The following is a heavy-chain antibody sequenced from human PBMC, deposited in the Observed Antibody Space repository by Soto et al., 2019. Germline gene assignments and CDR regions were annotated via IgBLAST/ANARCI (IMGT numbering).Heavy chain of an antibody. V-gene: IGHV3-23*01. Sequence: PGGSLRLSCAASGFTCSSYDMSWVRQAPGKGLEWVSTILVGGSTHYPDSVKGRFTISRDNSKNTVFLQMNSLTPGDTAVYYCAKETANGGGAFDICGQGTVVTVSS. J-gene: IGHJ3*02. D-gene: IGHD2-8*01. CDR1: GFTCSSYD. CDR3: AKETANGGGAFDI. CDR2: ILVGGST.